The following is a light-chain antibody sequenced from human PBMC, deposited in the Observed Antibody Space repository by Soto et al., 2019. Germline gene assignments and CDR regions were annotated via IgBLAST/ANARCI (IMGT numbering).Light chain of an antibody. CDR1: ETVATN. Sequence: EVVMTQSPATLSVSPGERATLSCRASETVATNLAWYQQKPGQAPRLLISGASTRAAGISDRFRGSGSGTEFTLTISRPEPEDFAVYYCQQYGSSLTFGPGTKVDIK. J-gene: IGKJ3*01. CDR3: QQYGSSLT. V-gene: IGKV3-15*01. CDR2: GAS.